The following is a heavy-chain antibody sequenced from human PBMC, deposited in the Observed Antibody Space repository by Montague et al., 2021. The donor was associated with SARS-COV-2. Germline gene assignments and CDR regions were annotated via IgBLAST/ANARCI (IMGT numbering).Heavy chain of an antibody. V-gene: IGHV4-39*01. CDR3: ARREDYYGSGSYPN. J-gene: IGHJ4*02. D-gene: IGHD3-10*01. CDR2: GST. Sequence: GSTYYNPSLKSRVTISVDTSKNQFSLKLSSVTAADTAVYYCARREDYYGSGSYPNWGQGTLFTFFS.